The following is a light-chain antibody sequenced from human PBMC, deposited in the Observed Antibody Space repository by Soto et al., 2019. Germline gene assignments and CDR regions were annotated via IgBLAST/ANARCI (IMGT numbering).Light chain of an antibody. V-gene: IGKV3-15*01. Sequence: EIVRTESPATLSVSPGERATLSCRASQSVSSNLAWYQQKPGQAPRLLIYGASTRATGIPARLSGSGSGTDFTLTISRLEPEDFAVYYCQQYGSSGTFGQGTKVDIK. CDR3: QQYGSSGT. J-gene: IGKJ1*01. CDR1: QSVSSN. CDR2: GAS.